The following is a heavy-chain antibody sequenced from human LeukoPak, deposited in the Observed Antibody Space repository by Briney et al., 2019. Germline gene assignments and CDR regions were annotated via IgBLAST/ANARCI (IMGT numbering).Heavy chain of an antibody. D-gene: IGHD6-19*01. CDR1: GGSISSYY. Sequence: SETLSLTCAVSGGSISSYYWSWIRQTPGKGLEWIGYIYYSGTTNYNPSLRSRVAISLDTSKNQFSLKLSSVTAADTAVYYCARGEPAFSSGWYTYYFDYWGQGTLVTVSS. CDR3: ARGEPAFSSGWYTYYFDY. CDR2: IYYSGTT. J-gene: IGHJ4*02. V-gene: IGHV4-59*01.